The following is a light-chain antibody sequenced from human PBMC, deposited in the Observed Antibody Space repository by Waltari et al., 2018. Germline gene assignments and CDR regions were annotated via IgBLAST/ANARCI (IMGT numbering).Light chain of an antibody. V-gene: IGKV1-16*01. Sequence: DIQLTQSPSSLSASVGDRVTINCRASQDINGTLAWFQHQPGKAPKTLIYYISTRQSGVPARFGGSGSGTDFTLTIDSLQPDDFATYYCQHYYYYPFTFGGGTKVEVK. CDR1: QDINGT. CDR2: YIS. CDR3: QHYYYYPFT. J-gene: IGKJ4*01.